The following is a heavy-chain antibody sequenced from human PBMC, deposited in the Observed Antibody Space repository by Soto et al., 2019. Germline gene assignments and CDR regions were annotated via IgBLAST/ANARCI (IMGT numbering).Heavy chain of an antibody. CDR3: ARSVEGHFDY. D-gene: IGHD6-19*01. CDR1: GFTFSVYS. J-gene: IGHJ4*02. V-gene: IGHV3-48*02. Sequence: EVPLVESGGDLVQRGGSLRLSFVASGFTFSVYSMNWVRQAPGKGLEWFSYITSDTKTIKYADSVKGRFTISRDNAKNSVYLQMNSLRDEDTAVYYCARSVEGHFDYWGQGTVVTVSS. CDR2: ITSDTKTI.